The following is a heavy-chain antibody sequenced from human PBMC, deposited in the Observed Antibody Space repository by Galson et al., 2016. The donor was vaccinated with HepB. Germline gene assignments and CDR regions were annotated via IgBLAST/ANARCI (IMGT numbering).Heavy chain of an antibody. J-gene: IGHJ5*02. CDR1: GFTVSDDH. V-gene: IGHV3-53*01. Sequence: SLRLSCAAAGFTVSDDHVTWIRQAPGKGLECVSVIFGRGNTYYADSVEGRFTISRDNARNTVYLQMNSPSFQGHVTFSVNRSITTAYLQWSGLKASDTAIYYCARHATEDPLGDYFEPWGQGTPVIVSS. CDR3: NRSITTAYLQWSGLKASDTAIYYCARHATEDPLGDYFEP. D-gene: IGHD3-22*01. CDR2: IFGRGNT.